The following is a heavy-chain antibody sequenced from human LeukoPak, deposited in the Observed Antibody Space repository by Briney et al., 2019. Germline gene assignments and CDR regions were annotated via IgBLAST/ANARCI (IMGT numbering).Heavy chain of an antibody. CDR2: INPRGGST. CDR1: GYTFTSYG. Sequence: ASVKVSCKASGYTFTSYGISWVRQAPGQGLEWMGIINPRGGSTTYAQKFQGRVTMTRDMSTSTVYMELSSLRSEDTAVHYCARDCTNAVCPFDYWGQGTLVTVSS. V-gene: IGHV1-46*01. J-gene: IGHJ4*02. CDR3: ARDCTNAVCPFDY. D-gene: IGHD2-8*01.